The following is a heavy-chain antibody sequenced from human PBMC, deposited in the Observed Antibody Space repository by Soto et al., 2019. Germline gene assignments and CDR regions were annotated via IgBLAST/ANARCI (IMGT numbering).Heavy chain of an antibody. J-gene: IGHJ4*02. D-gene: IGHD3-22*01. CDR3: AGGLEAGYYFAY. CDR2: ITTSGDRS. CDR1: GFNFSSYA. Sequence: EVHLLESGGRLIQPGGSLRLSCAASGFNFSSYAMSWIRQAPGKGPEWVAGITTSGDRSGYADSVKGRFTVSRGNSQNTMYLQLNSLRGDDTAIYYCAGGLEAGYYFAYWGQGTLVTVSS. V-gene: IGHV3-23*01.